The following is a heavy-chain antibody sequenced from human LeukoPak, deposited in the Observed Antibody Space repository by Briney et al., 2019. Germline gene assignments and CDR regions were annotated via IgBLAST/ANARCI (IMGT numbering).Heavy chain of an antibody. CDR1: GGSFSGYY. V-gene: IGHV4-34*01. CDR3: ARAASSGWFVTY. CDR2: INHSGST. D-gene: IGHD6-19*01. J-gene: IGHJ4*02. Sequence: SETLSLTCAVYGGSFSGYYWSWIRQPPGKGLDWIGEINHSGSTNYNPSLKSRVTISVDTSKNQFSLKLSSVTAADTAVYYCARAASSGWFVTYWGQGTLVTVSS.